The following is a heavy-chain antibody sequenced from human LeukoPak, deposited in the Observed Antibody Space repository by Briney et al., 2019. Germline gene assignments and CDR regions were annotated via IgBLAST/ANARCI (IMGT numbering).Heavy chain of an antibody. CDR2: IYYSGST. Sequence: PSETLSLTCTVSGGSISSSYWSWIRQPPGKGLEWIGYIYYSGSTNYNPSLKSRVTISVDTSKNQFSLKLSSVTAADTAVYYCVRGGVGGYSYGYDFDYWGQGTLVTVSS. CDR3: VRGGVGGYSYGYDFDY. CDR1: GGSISSSY. J-gene: IGHJ4*02. D-gene: IGHD5-18*01. V-gene: IGHV4-59*01.